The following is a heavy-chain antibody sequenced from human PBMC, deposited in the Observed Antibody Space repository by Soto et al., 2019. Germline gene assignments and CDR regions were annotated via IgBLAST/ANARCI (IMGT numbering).Heavy chain of an antibody. V-gene: IGHV5-51*01. D-gene: IGHD4-17*01. J-gene: IGHJ5*02. CDR1: GYSFSNYW. Sequence: RGESLKISCKGSGYSFSNYWIAWVRQMPGKGLEYMGIIYPSDSQTRYGPSFQGQVTISADKSISTAYLQWSSLKASDTAIYYCARHGFYGDYSSNYFDPWGQGTLVTVSS. CDR3: ARHGFYGDYSSNYFDP. CDR2: IYPSDSQT.